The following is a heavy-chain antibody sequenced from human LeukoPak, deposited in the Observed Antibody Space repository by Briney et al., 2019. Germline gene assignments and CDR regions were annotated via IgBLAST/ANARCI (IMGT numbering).Heavy chain of an antibody. V-gene: IGHV3-74*01. Sequence: GGSLRLSCAASGFTFSSYWMHWVRQAPGKGLVWVSRINSDGSSTYYADSVKGRFTISRDNSKNTLYLQMNSQRAEDTAVYYCAPSSGDYDFWSGYWPGPFDYWGQGTLVTVSS. J-gene: IGHJ4*02. CDR3: APSSGDYDFWSGYWPGPFDY. CDR2: INSDGSST. D-gene: IGHD3-3*01. CDR1: GFTFSSYW.